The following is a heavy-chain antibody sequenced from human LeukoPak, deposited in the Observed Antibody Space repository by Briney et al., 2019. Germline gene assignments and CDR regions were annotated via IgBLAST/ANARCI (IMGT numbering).Heavy chain of an antibody. CDR2: ISGSGGGT. CDR3: AKDKWIVVRGVSHYYYMDV. CDR1: GFTFSSYG. Sequence: GGSLRLSCAASGFTFSSYGMSWVRQAPGKGLEWVSAISGSGGGTYYADSVKGRFTISRDNSKNTLYLQMNSLRAEDTAVYYCAKDKWIVVRGVSHYYYMDVWGKGTTVTISS. D-gene: IGHD3-10*01. V-gene: IGHV3-23*01. J-gene: IGHJ6*03.